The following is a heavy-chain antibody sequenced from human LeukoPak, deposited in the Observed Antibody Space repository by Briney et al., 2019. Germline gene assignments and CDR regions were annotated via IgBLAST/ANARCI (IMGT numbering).Heavy chain of an antibody. D-gene: IGHD2-15*01. J-gene: IGHJ3*02. Sequence: GGSLRLSCAASGFTFDDYGMSWVRQAPGKGLEWVSGINWNGGSTGYADSVKGRFTISRDNAKNSLYLQMNSLRAEDTAVYYCARVGIVVVVAAQDGAFDIWGQGTMVTVSS. CDR2: INWNGGST. CDR3: ARVGIVVVVAAQDGAFDI. V-gene: IGHV3-20*04. CDR1: GFTFDDYG.